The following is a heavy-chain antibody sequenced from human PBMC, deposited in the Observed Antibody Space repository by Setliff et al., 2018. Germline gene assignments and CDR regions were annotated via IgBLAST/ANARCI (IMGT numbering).Heavy chain of an antibody. CDR2: ISAYNGNT. D-gene: IGHD2-15*01. CDR1: GYTFTNSI. CDR3: ERLVRHCTRISCQRTSEADL. V-gene: IGHV1-18*04. Sequence: ASVKVSCKASGYTFTNSIMNWVRQAPGQGLEWMGWISAYNGNTYHAQKFQDRLSMTTDTSTSTAYMELRSLKADDTAVYYCERLVRHCTRISCQRTSEADLWGQGTQVTVSS. J-gene: IGHJ5*02.